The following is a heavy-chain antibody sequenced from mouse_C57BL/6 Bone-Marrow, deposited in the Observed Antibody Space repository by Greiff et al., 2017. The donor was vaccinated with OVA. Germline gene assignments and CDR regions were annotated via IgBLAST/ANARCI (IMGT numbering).Heavy chain of an antibody. Sequence: QVQLQQPGAELVKPGASVKLSCKASGYTFTSYWMHWVKQRPGQGLEWIGMIHPNSGSTKYNEKFKSKATLTVDKSSSTAYLQLSSLTSEDSAVYYCARRNYGSAWFAYWGQGTLVTVSA. V-gene: IGHV1-64*01. D-gene: IGHD1-1*01. CDR3: ARRNYGSAWFAY. J-gene: IGHJ3*01. CDR2: IHPNSGST. CDR1: GYTFTSYW.